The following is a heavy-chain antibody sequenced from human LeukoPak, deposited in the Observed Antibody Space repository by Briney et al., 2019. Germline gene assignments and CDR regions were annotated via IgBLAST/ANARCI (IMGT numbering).Heavy chain of an antibody. V-gene: IGHV4-39*01. CDR2: VHYTGNT. Sequence: SETLSLTCTVSGGSITSSSHYWGWIRQPPGMGLEWVGSVHYTGNTYYNSSLSSRITISVDASSNQFSLRLNSVTAADTALYYCARHDPFQYWGQGALVTVSS. CDR1: GGSITSSSHY. CDR3: ARHDPFQY. J-gene: IGHJ4*02.